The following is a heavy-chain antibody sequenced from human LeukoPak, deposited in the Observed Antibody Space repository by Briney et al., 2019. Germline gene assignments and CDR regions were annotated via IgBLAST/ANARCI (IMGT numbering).Heavy chain of an antibody. CDR3: AELGITMIGGV. CDR2: ISSSGITI. D-gene: IGHD3-10*02. V-gene: IGHV3-48*03. CDR1: GFTFSSYE. J-gene: IGHJ6*04. Sequence: GGSLRLSCAASGFTFSSYEMNWVRQAPGKGLEWVSYISSSGITIYYADSVKGRFTISRDNAKNSLYLQMNSLRAEDTAVYYCAELGITMIGGVWGKGTTVTISS.